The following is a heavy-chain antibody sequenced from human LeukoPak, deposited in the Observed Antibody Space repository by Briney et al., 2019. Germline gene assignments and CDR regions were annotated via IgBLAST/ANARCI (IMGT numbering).Heavy chain of an antibody. CDR3: ARSGYSYGPLDY. V-gene: IGHV3-53*01. CDR2: IYSGGST. CDR1: GFTFSSYA. D-gene: IGHD5-18*01. J-gene: IGHJ4*02. Sequence: GGSLRLSCAASGFTFSSYAMSWVRQAPGKGLEWVSVIYSGGSTCYADSVKGRFTISRDNSKNTLYLQMNSLRAEDTAVYYCARSGYSYGPLDYWGQGTLVTVSS.